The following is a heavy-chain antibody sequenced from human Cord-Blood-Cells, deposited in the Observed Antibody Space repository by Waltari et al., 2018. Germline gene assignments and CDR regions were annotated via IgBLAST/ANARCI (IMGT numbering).Heavy chain of an antibody. D-gene: IGHD6-19*01. J-gene: IGHJ5*02. CDR3: AGQVDGWVWAVAGTVNWFDP. V-gene: IGHV4-39*01. CDR1: GGSISSSSYY. CDR2: IYYSGST. Sequence: QLQLQESGPGLVKPSETLSLPCTVSGGSISSSSYYWGWIRQPPGQGLGWIGSIYYSGSTYCNPSRKGRGTIAVDTSKSQFSLSLWSVTAADTAVYYCAGQVDGWVWAVAGTVNWFDPWGQGTLVTVSS.